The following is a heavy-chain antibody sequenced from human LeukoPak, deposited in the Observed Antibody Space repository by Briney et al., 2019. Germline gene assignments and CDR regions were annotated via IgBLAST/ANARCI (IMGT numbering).Heavy chain of an antibody. CDR2: TYYSAST. D-gene: IGHD3-10*01. J-gene: IGHJ4*02. V-gene: IGHV4-39*02. Sequence: SETLSLTCTVSGGSISSSSYYWGWIRQPPGKGLEWIGSTYYSASTYCNPSLKSRVTISVDTSKNQFSLKLTSVTAADTAVYYCARDIRWFGEPYFDYWGQGTLVTVSS. CDR1: GGSISSSSYY. CDR3: ARDIRWFGEPYFDY.